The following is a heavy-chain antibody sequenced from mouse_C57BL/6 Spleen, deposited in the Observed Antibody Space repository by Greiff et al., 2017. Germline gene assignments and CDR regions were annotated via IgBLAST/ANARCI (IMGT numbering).Heavy chain of an antibody. CDR2: IDPSDSYT. CDR1: GYTFTSYW. V-gene: IGHV1-69*01. D-gene: IGHD1-1*02. J-gene: IGHJ2*01. CDR3: ARYQYGPFDY. Sequence: VQLQQPGAELVMPGASVKLSCKASGYTFTSYWMHWVKQRPGQGLEWIGEIDPSDSYTNYNQKFKGKSTLAVDKSSSTAYMQLSSLTSEDSAVYYCARYQYGPFDYGGQGTTLTVSS.